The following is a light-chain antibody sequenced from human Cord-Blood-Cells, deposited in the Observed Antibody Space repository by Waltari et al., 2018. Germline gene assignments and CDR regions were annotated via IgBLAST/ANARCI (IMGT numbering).Light chain of an antibody. CDR2: DVS. J-gene: IGLJ3*02. CDR1: SSDVGGYNY. V-gene: IGLV2-14*03. CDR3: SSYTSSSTRV. Sequence: QSALTQPASVSGSPGQSITISCTGTSSDVGGYNYVSWYQQHPGKAPKLMIYDVSNRPSGGSNRFSGSKAGNTASLTISGRQAEDEADYYCSSYTSSSTRVFGGGTKLTVL.